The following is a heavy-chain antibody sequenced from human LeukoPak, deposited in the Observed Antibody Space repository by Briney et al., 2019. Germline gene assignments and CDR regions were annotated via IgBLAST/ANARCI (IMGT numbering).Heavy chain of an antibody. CDR2: ISGSSGNT. D-gene: IGHD3-22*01. V-gene: IGHV3-23*01. CDR3: ARQLRRYYYDTSGYND. J-gene: IGHJ4*02. CDR1: RFAFSSYA. Sequence: GGSLRLSCAASRFAFSSYAMTWVRQAPGKGLEWVSTISGSSGNTYYADSVKGRLTISRDNSKNSLYLQMNSLRAEDSAVYYCARQLRRYYYDTSGYNDWGQGTLVTVSS.